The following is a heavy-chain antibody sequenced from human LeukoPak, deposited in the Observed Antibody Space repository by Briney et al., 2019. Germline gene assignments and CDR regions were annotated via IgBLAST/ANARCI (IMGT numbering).Heavy chain of an antibody. CDR2: VNFGGHMT. Sequence: PGGSLRLTCAASGFTFSDYSMVWVRQAPGRGPEWVSGVNFGGHMTDYAASVRGRFTISRDNFKNMVYLQMNSLRAEDTAVYFCAKKASRVPGRDAFDSWGQGTMVTVSS. V-gene: IGHV3-23*01. CDR3: AKKASRVPGRDAFDS. D-gene: IGHD4/OR15-4a*01. CDR1: GFTFSDYS. J-gene: IGHJ3*01.